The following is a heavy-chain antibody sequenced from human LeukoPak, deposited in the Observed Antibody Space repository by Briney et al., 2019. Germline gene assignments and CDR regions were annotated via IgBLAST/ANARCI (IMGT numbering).Heavy chain of an antibody. Sequence: GGSLRLSCAASGFIFSSYWMSWVRQAPGKGLEWVANIKQDGSEKYYVDSVEGRFTVSRDNAKNSLYLQMNSLRTEDTAVYYCARAMGSGWFDDDCWGQGTLVTVSS. CDR1: GFIFSSYW. J-gene: IGHJ4*02. CDR3: ARAMGSGWFDDDC. CDR2: IKQDGSEK. V-gene: IGHV3-7*03. D-gene: IGHD6-19*01.